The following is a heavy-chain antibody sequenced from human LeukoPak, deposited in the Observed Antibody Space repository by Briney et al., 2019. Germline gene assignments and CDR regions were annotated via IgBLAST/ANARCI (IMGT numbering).Heavy chain of an antibody. D-gene: IGHD4-17*01. J-gene: IGHJ4*02. CDR3: ARVAAHGVNPFDY. Sequence: GWINPNSGGTNYAQKFQGRVTMTRDTSISTAYMELSRLRSDDTAVYYCARVAAHGVNPFDYWGQGTLVTVSS. V-gene: IGHV1-2*02. CDR2: INPNSGGT.